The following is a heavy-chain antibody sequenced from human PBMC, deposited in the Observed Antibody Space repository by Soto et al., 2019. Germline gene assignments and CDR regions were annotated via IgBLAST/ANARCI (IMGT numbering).Heavy chain of an antibody. Sequence: PGGSLRLSCAASGFTFSTFAMSWVRQARGKGLEWVSGILGRGNTYYEESVKGRFTISRDNSRNTLFLQLNSLRVEDTAIYYCAKDARPDGYWDFDYWGQGPLVTVSS. V-gene: IGHV3-23*01. J-gene: IGHJ4*02. CDR2: ILGRGNT. D-gene: IGHD5-12*01. CDR1: GFTFSTFA. CDR3: AKDARPDGYWDFDY.